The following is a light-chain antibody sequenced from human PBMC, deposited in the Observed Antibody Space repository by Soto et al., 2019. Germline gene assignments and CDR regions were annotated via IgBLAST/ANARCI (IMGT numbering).Light chain of an antibody. CDR3: NSYTSSSTWV. CDR1: SSDVGGYKY. V-gene: IGLV2-14*01. J-gene: IGLJ3*02. Sequence: QSVLTQPRSVSGSPGQSVTISCTGTSSDVGGYKYVSWYQQHPGKAPKLMIYEVSKRPSGVSNRFSGSKSGNTASLTISGLQAEDEADYYCNSYTSSSTWVFGGGTKVTVL. CDR2: EVS.